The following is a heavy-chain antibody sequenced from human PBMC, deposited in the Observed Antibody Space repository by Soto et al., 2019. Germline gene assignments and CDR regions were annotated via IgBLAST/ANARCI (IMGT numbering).Heavy chain of an antibody. J-gene: IGHJ5*02. CDR1: GFTFSSYA. CDR3: ARQISRYNWFDP. Sequence: GGSLRLSCAASGFTFSSYAMSWVRQAPGKGLEWVSAISGSGGSTYYADSVKGRFTISRDNSKNTLYLQMNSLRAEDTAVYYCARQISRYNWFDPWGQGTLVTVSS. CDR2: ISGSGGST. V-gene: IGHV3-23*01. D-gene: IGHD2-15*01.